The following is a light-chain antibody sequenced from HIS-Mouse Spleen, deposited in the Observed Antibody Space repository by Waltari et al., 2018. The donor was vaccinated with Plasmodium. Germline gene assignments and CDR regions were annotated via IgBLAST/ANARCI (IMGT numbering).Light chain of an antibody. J-gene: IGLJ3*02. CDR3: QTWGTGIRV. V-gene: IGLV4-69*01. CDR1: SGPSRYA. Sequence: QLVLTQSPSASASLGASVKPTCPLSSGPSRYAIAWHQQQPEKGPRYLMKLNSDGSHSKGDGIPDRFSGSSSGAERYLTISSLQSEDEADYYCQTWGTGIRVFGGGTKLTVL. CDR2: LNSDGSH.